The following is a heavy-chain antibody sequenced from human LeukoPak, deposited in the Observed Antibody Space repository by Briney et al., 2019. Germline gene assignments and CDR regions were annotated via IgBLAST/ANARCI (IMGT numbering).Heavy chain of an antibody. CDR2: ISSSGSTI. CDR3: ARGWSGVLDY. CDR1: GFTFSTYI. V-gene: IGHV3-21*01. D-gene: IGHD2-15*01. J-gene: IGHJ4*02. Sequence: GGSLRLSCAASGFTFSTYIMNWVRQAPGKGLERVSSISSSGSTIYCADSVKGRFTISRDNAKNSLYLQMNSLRGEDTAVYYCARGWSGVLDYWGQGTLVTVSS.